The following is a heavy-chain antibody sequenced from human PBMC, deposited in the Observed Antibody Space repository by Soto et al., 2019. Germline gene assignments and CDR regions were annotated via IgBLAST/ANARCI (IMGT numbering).Heavy chain of an antibody. CDR2: LNGSGGST. J-gene: IGHJ4*02. CDR1: GFTFGNYA. Sequence: GGSLRLSCAASGFTFGNYAMTWVRQAPGKGLEWVSGLNGSGGSTSSADSVKGRFAISRDNSKNTLYLQMNSLRDGDTAVYYCVRGFSAGNGDPPDYSAQRSLVTVSA. D-gene: IGHD3-10*01. CDR3: VRGFSAGNGDPPDY. V-gene: IGHV3-23*01.